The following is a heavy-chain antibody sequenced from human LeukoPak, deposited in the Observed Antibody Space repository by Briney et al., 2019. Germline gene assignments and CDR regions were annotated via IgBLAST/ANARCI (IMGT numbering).Heavy chain of an antibody. CDR3: ARLGTIAAAGSPDY. D-gene: IGHD6-13*01. V-gene: IGHV3-48*04. J-gene: IGHJ4*01. CDR2: ISPSSSST. Sequence: GGSLRLSCAASGFTFSTYSMNWVRQAPGKGLAWVSHISPSSSSTPYADSVKGRFTISRDNAKNSLYLQMNSLRAEDTAVYYCARLGTIAAAGSPDYWGQGTLVTVSS. CDR1: GFTFSTYS.